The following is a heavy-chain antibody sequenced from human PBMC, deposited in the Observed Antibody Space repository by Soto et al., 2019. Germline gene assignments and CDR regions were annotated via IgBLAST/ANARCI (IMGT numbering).Heavy chain of an antibody. CDR3: ARLGDFDAFDI. CDR2: IYYSGST. CDR1: GGSISSGGYY. V-gene: IGHV4-31*03. D-gene: IGHD3-16*01. J-gene: IGHJ3*02. Sequence: SETLSLTCTVSGGSISSGGYYWSWIRQHPGKGLEWIGYIYYSGSTYYNPSLKSRVTISVDTSKNQFSLKLSSVTAADTAVYYCARLGDFDAFDIWGQGTMVTVSS.